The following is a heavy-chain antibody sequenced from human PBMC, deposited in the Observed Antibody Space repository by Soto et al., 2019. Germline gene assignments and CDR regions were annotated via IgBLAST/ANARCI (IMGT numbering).Heavy chain of an antibody. Sequence: PSETLSLTCTVSGGSISSSYWSWIRQPPGKGLEWIGYVYNSGGTNYNPSLKSRVTISVDTSKNQFSLKLSSVTAADTAMYFCAGASSSSWAEFDCWGQGTLVTVS. CDR1: GGSISSSY. CDR2: VYNSGGT. J-gene: IGHJ4*02. D-gene: IGHD6-13*01. V-gene: IGHV4-59*01. CDR3: AGASSSSWAEFDC.